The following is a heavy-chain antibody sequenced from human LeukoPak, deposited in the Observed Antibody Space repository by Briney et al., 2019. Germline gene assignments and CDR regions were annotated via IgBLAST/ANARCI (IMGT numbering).Heavy chain of an antibody. Sequence: GASVTVSCKASGYTFTSYGISWVRQAPGQGLEWMGWISAYNGNTNYAQKLQGRVTMTTDTSTSTAYMELRSLRSDDTAVYCCARNPSIAVAGTVIDYWGQGTLVTVSS. CDR2: ISAYNGNT. D-gene: IGHD6-19*01. CDR3: ARNPSIAVAGTVIDY. CDR1: GYTFTSYG. V-gene: IGHV1-18*01. J-gene: IGHJ4*02.